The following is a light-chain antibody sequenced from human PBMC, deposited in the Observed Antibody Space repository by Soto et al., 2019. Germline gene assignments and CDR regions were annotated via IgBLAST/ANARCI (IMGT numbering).Light chain of an antibody. J-gene: IGKJ4*01. CDR2: GAS. CDR3: QQYGDSPT. Sequence: EIVLTQYPGTLFLSPGERATLSCRASQSVRSRYVAWYQQKPGQAPRLLIYGASSRATGIPDRFSGSGSGTDFTFTISRLEPDDLAVYYCQQYGDSPTFGGGTKVGIK. CDR1: QSVRSRY. V-gene: IGKV3-20*01.